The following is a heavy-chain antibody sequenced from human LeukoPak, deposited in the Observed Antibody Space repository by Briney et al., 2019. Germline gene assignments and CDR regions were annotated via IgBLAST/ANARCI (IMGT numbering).Heavy chain of an antibody. CDR2: INPSGGST. CDR3: ARVSVPSSLWDGMDV. D-gene: IGHD6-6*01. Sequence: GASVKVSCKASGYTFTNYYMHWVRQAPGQGLEWMGIINPSGGSTSYAQKFQGRDTMTRDTSTSTVYMELSSLRSEDTAVYYCARVSVPSSLWDGMDVWGQGTTVTVSS. CDR1: GYTFTNYY. J-gene: IGHJ6*02. V-gene: IGHV1-46*01.